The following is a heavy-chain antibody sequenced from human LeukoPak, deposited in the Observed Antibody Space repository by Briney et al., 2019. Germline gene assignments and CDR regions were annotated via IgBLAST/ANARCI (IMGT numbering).Heavy chain of an antibody. CDR3: ARVVGRHCSGGSCYSLSY. Sequence: ASVKVSCKASGYTFTCYYMRWVRQAPGQGLEWMGWINPNSGGTNYAQKFQGWVTMTRDTSISTAYMELSRLRSDDTAVYYCARVVGRHCSGGSCYSLSYWGQGTLVTVSS. CDR2: INPNSGGT. V-gene: IGHV1-2*04. CDR1: GYTFTCYY. J-gene: IGHJ4*02. D-gene: IGHD2-15*01.